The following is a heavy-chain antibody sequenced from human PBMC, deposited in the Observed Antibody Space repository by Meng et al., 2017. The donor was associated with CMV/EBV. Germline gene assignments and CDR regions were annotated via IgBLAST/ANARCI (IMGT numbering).Heavy chain of an antibody. CDR2: IYWDDDK. J-gene: IGHJ4*02. CDR3: ARIAAAGRFDY. CDR1: GFSLSTSGVG. Sequence: KDSGPTLVKPTQTFTLTCTFSGFSLSTSGVGVGWIRQPPGKALEWLALIYWDDDKRYSPSLKSRLTITKDTSKNQVVPTMTNMDPVDTATYYCARIAAAGRFDYWGQGTLVTVSS. D-gene: IGHD6-13*01. V-gene: IGHV2-5*02.